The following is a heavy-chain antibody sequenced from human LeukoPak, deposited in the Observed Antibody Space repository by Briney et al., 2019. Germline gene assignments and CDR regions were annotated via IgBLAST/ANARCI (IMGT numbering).Heavy chain of an antibody. D-gene: IGHD6-19*01. CDR2: ISAYNGNT. V-gene: IGHV1-18*01. CDR1: GYTFTSYG. CDR3: AREGSSGWYWSWFDP. J-gene: IGHJ5*02. Sequence: ASVKVSCKASGYTFTSYGISWVRLAPGQGLEWMGWISAYNGNTNYAQKLQGRVTMTTDTSTSTAYMELRSLRSEDTAVYYCAREGSSGWYWSWFDPWGQGTLVTVSS.